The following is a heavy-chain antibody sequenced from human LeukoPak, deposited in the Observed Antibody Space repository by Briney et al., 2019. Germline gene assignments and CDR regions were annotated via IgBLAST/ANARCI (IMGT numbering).Heavy chain of an antibody. CDR3: ARGWSGFDPFDY. CDR2: IYTSGST. CDR1: GGSISSGSYY. V-gene: IGHV4-61*02. Sequence: PSETLSLTXTVSGGSISSGSYYWSWIRQPAGEGLEWIGRIYTSGSTNYNPSLKSRVTISIDTSKNQFSLKLSSVTAADTAVYFCARGWSGFDPFDYWGQGTLVTVSS. D-gene: IGHD3-3*01. J-gene: IGHJ4*02.